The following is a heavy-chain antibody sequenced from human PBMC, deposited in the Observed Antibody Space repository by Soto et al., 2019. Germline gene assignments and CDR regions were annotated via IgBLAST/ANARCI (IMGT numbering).Heavy chain of an antibody. Sequence: XGSLRLSCAASGFTFSSYWMSWVRQAPGKGLDWVANIKQDGSEKYYVDSVKGRFTISRDNAKNSLYLQMNSLRAEDTAVYYCARDYGDYDYYYGMDAWGQGTTVTVSS. CDR1: GFTFSSYW. CDR3: ARDYGDYDYYYGMDA. CDR2: IKQDGSEK. V-gene: IGHV3-7*01. J-gene: IGHJ6*02. D-gene: IGHD4-17*01.